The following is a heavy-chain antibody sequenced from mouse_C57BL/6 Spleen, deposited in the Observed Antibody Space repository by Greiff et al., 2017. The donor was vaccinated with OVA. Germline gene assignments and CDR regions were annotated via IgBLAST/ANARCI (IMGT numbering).Heavy chain of an antibody. CDR2: IYPGDGDT. CDR1: GYAFSSSW. V-gene: IGHV1-82*01. CDR3: ARGGMGYFDY. Sequence: QVQLQQSGPELVKPGASVKISCKASGYAFSSSWMNWVKQRPGKGLEWIGRIYPGDGDTNYNGKFKGKATLTADKSSSTAYMQLSSLTSEDSAVYFCARGGMGYFDYWGQGTTLTVSS. J-gene: IGHJ2*01.